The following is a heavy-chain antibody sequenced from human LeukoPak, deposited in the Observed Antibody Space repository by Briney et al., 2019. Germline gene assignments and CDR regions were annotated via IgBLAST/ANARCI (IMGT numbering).Heavy chain of an antibody. V-gene: IGHV3-48*01. Sequence: GGSLRLSRAASGFTFSSYSMNWVRQAPGKGLEWVSYISSSSSTIYYADSVKGRFTISRDNAKNSLYLQMNSLRAEDTAVYYCARDTSRALDYWGQGTLVTVSP. CDR1: GFTFSSYS. CDR2: ISSSSSTI. J-gene: IGHJ4*02. D-gene: IGHD6-13*01. CDR3: ARDTSRALDY.